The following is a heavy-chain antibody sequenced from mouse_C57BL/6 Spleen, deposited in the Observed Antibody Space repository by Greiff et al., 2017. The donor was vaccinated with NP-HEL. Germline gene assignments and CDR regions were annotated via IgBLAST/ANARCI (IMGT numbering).Heavy chain of an antibody. CDR3: ARDYGSRSWYFDV. CDR1: GFTFSDYG. J-gene: IGHJ1*03. D-gene: IGHD1-1*01. CDR2: ISSGSSTI. V-gene: IGHV5-17*01. Sequence: EVQLVESGGGLVKPGGSLKLSCAASGFTFSDYGMHWVRQAPEKGLEWVAYISSGSSTIYYADTVKGRFTISRDNAKYTLFLQMTSLRSEDTAMYYCARDYGSRSWYFDVWGTGTTVTVSS.